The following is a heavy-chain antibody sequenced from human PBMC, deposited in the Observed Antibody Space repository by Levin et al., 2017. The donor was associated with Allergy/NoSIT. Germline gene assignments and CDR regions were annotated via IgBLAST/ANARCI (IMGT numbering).Heavy chain of an antibody. J-gene: IGHJ6*02. V-gene: IGHV3-53*01. CDR3: AREDREYGMDV. CDR2: IYSGGST. CDR1: GFTVSSHY. Sequence: GESLKISCAASGFTVSSHYMSWVRQAPGKGLEWVSVIYSGGSTYYADSVKGRFTISRDNSKNTLYLQMNSLRAEDTAVYYCAREDREYGMDVWGQGTTVTVSS. D-gene: IGHD5-24*01.